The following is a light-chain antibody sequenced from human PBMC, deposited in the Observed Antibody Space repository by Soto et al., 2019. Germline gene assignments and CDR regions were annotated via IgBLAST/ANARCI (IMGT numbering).Light chain of an antibody. CDR3: LQTYSTPRT. J-gene: IGKJ1*01. CDR2: AAS. CDR1: QTISSY. Sequence: DIQMTQSPSSLSASVGDRVTITCRASQTISSYLNWYQHKPGKAPKLLIYAASSLQSGVPSRFSGRGSGPDLSLTISSLQPEDFATYYCLQTYSTPRTFGQGTKVDIK. V-gene: IGKV1-39*01.